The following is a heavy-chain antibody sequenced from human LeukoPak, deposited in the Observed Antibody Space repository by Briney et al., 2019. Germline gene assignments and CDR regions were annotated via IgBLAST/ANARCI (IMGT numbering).Heavy chain of an antibody. D-gene: IGHD6-13*01. Sequence: PSETLSLTCAVSGGSISSSSYYWGWIRQPPGKGLECIGSIYYSGSTYYNPSLKSRVTISVDTSKNQFSLKLSSVTAADTAVYYCARQGGSSWYLYYYYYMDVWGKGTTVTISS. CDR3: ARQGGSSWYLYYYYYMDV. J-gene: IGHJ6*03. CDR1: GGSISSSSYY. V-gene: IGHV4-39*01. CDR2: IYYSGST.